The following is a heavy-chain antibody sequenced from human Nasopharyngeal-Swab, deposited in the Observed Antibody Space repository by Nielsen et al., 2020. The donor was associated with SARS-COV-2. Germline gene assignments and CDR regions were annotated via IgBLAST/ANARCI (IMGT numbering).Heavy chain of an antibody. CDR1: GFTFSSYG. CDR3: AKDLGPVVVVAAGGYYYGMDV. Sequence: GESLKISCAASGFTFSSYGIHWVRQAPGKGLEWVAVISYDGSNKYYADSVKGRFTISRDNSKNTLYLQIHSLRAEDTAVYYCAKDLGPVVVVAAGGYYYGMDVWGQGTTVTVSS. CDR2: ISYDGSNK. V-gene: IGHV3-30*18. D-gene: IGHD2-15*01. J-gene: IGHJ6*02.